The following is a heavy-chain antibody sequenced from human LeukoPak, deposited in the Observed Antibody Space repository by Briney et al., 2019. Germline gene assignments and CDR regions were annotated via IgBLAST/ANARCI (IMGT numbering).Heavy chain of an antibody. CDR2: IYTSGIT. J-gene: IGHJ1*01. Sequence: SETLSLTCTVSGGSISSGSYYWSWIRQPAGKGLEWIGCIYTSGITNYNPSLKSRVTISVDTSKNQFSLKLSSVTAADTAVYYCARVVQSTDSSGFYLPEYFQHWGQGTLVTVSS. CDR1: GGSISSGSYY. CDR3: ARVVQSTDSSGFYLPEYFQH. D-gene: IGHD3-22*01. V-gene: IGHV4-61*02.